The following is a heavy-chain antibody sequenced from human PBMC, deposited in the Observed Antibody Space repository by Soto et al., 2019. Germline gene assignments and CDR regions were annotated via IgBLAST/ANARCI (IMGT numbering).Heavy chain of an antibody. V-gene: IGHV3-30-3*01. CDR1: GFTFSSYA. J-gene: IGHJ4*02. D-gene: IGHD3-22*01. CDR3: ARDQYYDSSGYSPFDY. Sequence: GGSLRLSCAASGFTFSSYAMHWVRQAPGKGLEWVAVISYDGSNKYYADSVKGRFTISRDNSKNTLYLQMNSLRAEDTAVYYCARDQYYDSSGYSPFDYWGQGTLVTVSS. CDR2: ISYDGSNK.